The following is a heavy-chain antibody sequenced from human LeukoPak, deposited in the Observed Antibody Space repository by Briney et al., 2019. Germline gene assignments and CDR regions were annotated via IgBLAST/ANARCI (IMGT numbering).Heavy chain of an antibody. J-gene: IGHJ3*02. Sequence: GGSLRLSCAASGFTFSSYAMHWVRQAPGKGLEWVAIISYDGSNKYYADSVKGRLTISRDNSKNTLYLQMSSLRAADTAVYFCARSSPTMVSDAFDIWGKGTLVTVSS. CDR2: ISYDGSNK. V-gene: IGHV3-30*04. CDR1: GFTFSSYA. D-gene: IGHD3-10*01. CDR3: ARSSPTMVSDAFDI.